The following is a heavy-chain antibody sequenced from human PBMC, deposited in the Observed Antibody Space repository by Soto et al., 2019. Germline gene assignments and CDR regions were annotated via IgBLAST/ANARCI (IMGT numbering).Heavy chain of an antibody. CDR1: GFTFDDYA. J-gene: IGHJ6*02. CDR2: ISWNSGSI. Sequence: EVQLVESGGGLVQPGRSLRLSCAASGFTFDDYAMHWVRQAPGKGLEWVSGISWNSGSIGYADSVKGRFTISRDNAKNSLDLQMNRVRAEDTALYYWAKDKGSGAGGGGYYYSGMDVWVQGTTVTVSS. CDR3: AKDKGSGAGGGGYYYSGMDV. D-gene: IGHD1-26*01. V-gene: IGHV3-9*01.